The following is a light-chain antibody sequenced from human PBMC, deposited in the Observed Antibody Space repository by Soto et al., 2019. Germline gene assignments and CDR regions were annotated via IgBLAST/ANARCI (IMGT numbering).Light chain of an antibody. Sequence: DIQLTQSPSSLSASVGDRVTITCRASQSINTYINWYQHKPGKAPKLLIYAPSTLQSGVPSRFSGSGSGTDFTLTISSLQPEDFATYYCQHSYSNPVAFGQGTKVDIK. V-gene: IGKV1-39*01. CDR3: QHSYSNPVA. CDR1: QSINTY. CDR2: APS. J-gene: IGKJ1*01.